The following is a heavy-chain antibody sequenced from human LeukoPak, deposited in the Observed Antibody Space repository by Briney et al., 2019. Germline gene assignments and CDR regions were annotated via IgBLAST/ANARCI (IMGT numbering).Heavy chain of an antibody. J-gene: IGHJ5*02. CDR1: GYSFTSYW. Sequence: GESLKISCKGSGYSFTSYWIGWVRQMPGKGLEWMGIIYPGDPDTRYSPSFQGQVTISADKSISTAYLQWSSLKASDTAMYYCARHQYYYDSSGLNWFDPWGQGTLVTVSS. CDR3: ARHQYYYDSSGLNWFDP. D-gene: IGHD3-22*01. V-gene: IGHV5-51*01. CDR2: IYPGDPDT.